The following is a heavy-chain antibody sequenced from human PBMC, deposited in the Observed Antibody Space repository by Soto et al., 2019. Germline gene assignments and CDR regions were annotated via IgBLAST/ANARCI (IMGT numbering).Heavy chain of an antibody. CDR2: IYPGDSDT. D-gene: IGHD4-17*01. CDR3: ARHRQDEDYGDSRYFDY. V-gene: IGHV5-51*01. J-gene: IGHJ4*02. CDR1: GYSFTSYC. Sequence: GESLKISCKGSGYSFTSYCIGWVRQMPGKGLEWMGIIYPGDSDTRYSPSSQGQVTISADKSISTAYLQWSSLKASDTAMYYCARHRQDEDYGDSRYFDYWGQGTLVTVSS.